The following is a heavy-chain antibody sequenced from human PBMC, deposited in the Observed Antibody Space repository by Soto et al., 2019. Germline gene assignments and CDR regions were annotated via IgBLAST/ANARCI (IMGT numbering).Heavy chain of an antibody. CDR1: GGTFSSYA. V-gene: IGHV1-69*12. CDR3: AREYNWNERYYGMDV. D-gene: IGHD1-20*01. CDR2: IIPIFGTA. J-gene: IGHJ6*02. Sequence: QVHLVQSGAEVKKPGSSVKVSCKASGGTFSSYAISWVRQAPGQGLEWMGGIIPIFGTANYAQKFQGRVMITADESTSTAYMELSSLRSEDTAVYYCAREYNWNERYYGMDVWGQGTTVTVSS.